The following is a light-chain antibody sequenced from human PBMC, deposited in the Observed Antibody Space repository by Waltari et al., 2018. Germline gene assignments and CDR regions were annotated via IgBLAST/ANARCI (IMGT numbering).Light chain of an antibody. CDR1: STDVGGYNS. CDR3: SSQSSNDVVL. CDR2: DVS. V-gene: IGLV2-14*01. J-gene: IGLJ2*01. Sequence: QSALTQPASVSGSPAQSVTIFCAGTSTDVGGYNSVSWYQAHPGQAPRVIIYDVSDRPSGVSDRFSGSKSGNTASLTISGLQAEDEADYYCSSQSSNDVVLFGGGTKLTVL.